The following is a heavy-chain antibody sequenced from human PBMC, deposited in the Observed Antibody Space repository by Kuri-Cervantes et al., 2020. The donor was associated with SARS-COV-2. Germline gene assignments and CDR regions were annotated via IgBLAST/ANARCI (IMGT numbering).Heavy chain of an antibody. V-gene: IGHV3-30*18. D-gene: IGHD3-22*01. J-gene: IGHJ4*02. Sequence: GGSLRLSCAASGFTFSSYGMHWARQAPGKGLEWVAVISYDGSNKYYADSVKGRFTISRDNSKNTLYLQMNSLRAEDTAVYYCAKDSGYYDSSGYYRYWGQGTLVTVSS. CDR3: AKDSGYYDSSGYYRY. CDR2: ISYDGSNK. CDR1: GFTFSSYG.